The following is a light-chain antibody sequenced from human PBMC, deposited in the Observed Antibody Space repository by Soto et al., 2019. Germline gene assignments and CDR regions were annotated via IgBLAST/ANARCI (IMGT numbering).Light chain of an antibody. CDR1: QSISNY. CDR3: LQTYTTLTWT. J-gene: IGKJ1*01. V-gene: IGKV1-39*01. Sequence: DIKMTQSPSSLSASVWDRVIITCLASQSISNYLQWYQHKSGQAPRLLVYAASSLHSGVPSRFSGSGSGTDFTLTISSLQPEDFATYYCLQTYTTLTWTFGQGSEVDI. CDR2: AAS.